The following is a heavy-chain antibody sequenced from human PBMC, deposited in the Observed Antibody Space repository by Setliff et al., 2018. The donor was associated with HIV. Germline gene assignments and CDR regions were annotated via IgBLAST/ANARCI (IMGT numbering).Heavy chain of an antibody. CDR3: ARVEAYSRGRGGFDP. CDR1: GGPISSGDYC. Sequence: PSETLSLTCTVSGGPISSGDYCWTWIRQHPEKGLDWIGYIYHSGTTYYNPSLRSRVTISIDTSKDQFSLDLTSVTAADTGVYYCARVEAYSRGRGGFDPWGQGTLVTVSS. V-gene: IGHV4-31*02. CDR2: IYHSGTT. J-gene: IGHJ5*02. D-gene: IGHD6-19*01.